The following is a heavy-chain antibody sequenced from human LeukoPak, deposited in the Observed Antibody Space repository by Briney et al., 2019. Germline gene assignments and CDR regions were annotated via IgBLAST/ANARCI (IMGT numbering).Heavy chain of an antibody. CDR1: GYSFTSYW. J-gene: IGHJ6*02. Sequence: GESLKISCKGSGYSFTSYWIGWVRQMPGKGLEWMGIIYPGDSDTRYSPSFQGQVTISADKSTSTAYLQWSSLKASDTAMYYCARRGGAMAREDYWYYGMDVWGQGTTVTVSS. CDR3: ARRGGAMAREDYWYYGMDV. D-gene: IGHD3-10*01. V-gene: IGHV5-51*01. CDR2: IYPGDSDT.